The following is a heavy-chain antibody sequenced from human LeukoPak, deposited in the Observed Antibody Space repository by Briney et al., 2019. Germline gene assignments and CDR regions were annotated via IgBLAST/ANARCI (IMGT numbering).Heavy chain of an antibody. CDR3: ARGVSSWY. V-gene: IGHV4-39*01. CDR2: VFYSGTT. J-gene: IGHJ4*02. CDR1: GGSISSSNYY. Sequence: PSETLSLTCTVSGGSISSSNYYWGWIRQPPGKGLEWIGSVFYSGTTYYNPSLKSRVTISVDTSKNQFSLKLTSVTAPDTAVYYCARGVSSWYWGQGALVTVSS. D-gene: IGHD6-13*01.